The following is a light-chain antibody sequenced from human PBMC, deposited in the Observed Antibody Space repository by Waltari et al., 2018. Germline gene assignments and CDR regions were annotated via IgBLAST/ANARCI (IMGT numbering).Light chain of an antibody. CDR3: AAWDDSLSGVV. J-gene: IGLJ2*01. CDR1: SSNIGSNP. CDR2: RNN. Sequence: QSVLTQPPSASGTPGQRVTISCSGSSSNIGSNPVYWYQQPPGTAPKLLIYRNNQRPSGVPDRFSGSKSGTSASLAISGLRSEDEADYYCAAWDDSLSGVVFGGGTKLTVL. V-gene: IGLV1-47*01.